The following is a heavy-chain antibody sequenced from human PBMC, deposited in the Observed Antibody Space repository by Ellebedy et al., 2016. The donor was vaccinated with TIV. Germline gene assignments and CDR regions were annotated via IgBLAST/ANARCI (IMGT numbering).Heavy chain of an antibody. J-gene: IGHJ4*02. CDR2: INTDGSEM. V-gene: IGHV3-7*03. D-gene: IGHD3-10*01. CDR1: GFTFDYYA. CDR3: ARRALWFGELLHFEY. Sequence: GESLKISCAASGFTFDYYAMHWVRQAPGKGLEWVANINTDGSEMYYVDSVKGRFTISRDNAKNSLYLQMTSLRVEDTAVYYCARRALWFGELLHFEYWGLGSLVTVSS.